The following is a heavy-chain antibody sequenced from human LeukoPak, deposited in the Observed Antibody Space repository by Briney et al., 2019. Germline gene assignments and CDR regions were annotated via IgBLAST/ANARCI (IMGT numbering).Heavy chain of an antibody. V-gene: IGHV4-39*01. J-gene: IGHJ4*02. CDR3: ARHDEYSSNHVGLDY. Sequence: SETLSLTCTVSGGSISSSSYYWGWIRQPPGKGLEWIGEINHSGSTNYNPSLKSRVTISVDTSKNQFSLKLSSVTAADTAVYYCARHDEYSSNHVGLDYWGQGTLVTVSS. D-gene: IGHD6-13*01. CDR2: INHSGST. CDR1: GGSISSSSYY.